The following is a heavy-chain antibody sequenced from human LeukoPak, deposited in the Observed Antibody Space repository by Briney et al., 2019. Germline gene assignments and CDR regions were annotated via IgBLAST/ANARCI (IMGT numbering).Heavy chain of an antibody. CDR2: INHSGST. CDR3: ARVSGGYSYGPMIFDY. CDR1: GGSFSGYY. Sequence: SETLSLTCAVYGGSFSGYYWSWIRQPPGKGLGWIGEINHSGSTNYNPSLKSRVTISVDTSKNQFSLKLSSVTAADTAVYYCARVSGGYSYGPMIFDYWGQGTLVTVSS. D-gene: IGHD5-18*01. V-gene: IGHV4-34*01. J-gene: IGHJ4*02.